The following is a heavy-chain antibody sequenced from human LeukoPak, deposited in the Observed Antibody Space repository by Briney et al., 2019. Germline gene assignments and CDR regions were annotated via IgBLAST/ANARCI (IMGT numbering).Heavy chain of an antibody. D-gene: IGHD6-13*01. CDR1: GGTFSSYA. J-gene: IGHJ4*02. V-gene: IGHV1-69*01. Sequence: VASVKVSCKASGGTFSSYAISWVRQAPGQGLEWLGGIIPILGTANYAQKFQGRVTITADESTSTAYMELSSLRSGDTAVYYCARGEAPSQQLVPEYYFDYWGQGTLVTVSS. CDR3: ARGEAPSQQLVPEYYFDY. CDR2: IIPILGTA.